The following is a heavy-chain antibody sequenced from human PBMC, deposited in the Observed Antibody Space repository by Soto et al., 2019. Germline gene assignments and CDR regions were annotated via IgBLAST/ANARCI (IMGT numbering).Heavy chain of an antibody. CDR3: ASSTRSPGYYYGMDV. Sequence: QVQLQESGPGLVKPSETLSLTCNVSGGSIRSYYWTWIRQPPGKGLEWIGYMYYSGITNYNPSLKSRVSISADTSKYQFSLKLSSVTAADTAVYYCASSTRSPGYYYGMDVWGQGTTVIVSS. D-gene: IGHD2-2*01. J-gene: IGHJ6*02. V-gene: IGHV4-59*01. CDR1: GGSIRSYY. CDR2: MYYSGIT.